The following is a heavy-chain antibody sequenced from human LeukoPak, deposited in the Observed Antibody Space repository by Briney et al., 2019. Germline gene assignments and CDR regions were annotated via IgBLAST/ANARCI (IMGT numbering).Heavy chain of an antibody. CDR1: GGSISSSSYY. CDR3: ARVQVNWFDP. J-gene: IGHJ5*02. V-gene: IGHV4-39*07. CDR2: IYYSGST. Sequence: PSETLSLTCTVSGGSISSSSYYWGWLRQPPGKGLEWIGSIYYSGSTYYNPSLKSRVTISVDTSKNQFSLKLSSVTAADTAVYYCARVQVNWFDPWGRGTLVTVSS.